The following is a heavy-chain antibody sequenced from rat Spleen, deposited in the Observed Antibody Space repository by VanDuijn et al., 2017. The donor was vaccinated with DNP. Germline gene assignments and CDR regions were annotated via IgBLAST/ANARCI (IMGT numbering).Heavy chain of an antibody. CDR2: IIFDGSPT. J-gene: IGHJ1*01. CDR3: ASPDYYDGSYPFF. D-gene: IGHD1-12*02. V-gene: IGHV5-7*01. CDR1: GFTFSDYN. Sequence: EVQLVESGGGLVQPGGSLKLSCAASGFTFSDYNMAWVRQAPKKGLEWVTTIIFDGSPTYYRDSVKGRFTISRDNARSTLYLQMNSLRSEDMATYYCASPDYYDGSYPFFWGPGTMVTVSS.